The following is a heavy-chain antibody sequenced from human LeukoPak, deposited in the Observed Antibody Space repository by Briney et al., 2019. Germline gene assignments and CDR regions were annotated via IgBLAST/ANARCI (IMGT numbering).Heavy chain of an antibody. CDR3: ARDSSGTTFDY. V-gene: IGHV3-7*01. CDR1: GFTFSSYW. CDR2: ISQDGSEK. D-gene: IGHD1-7*01. J-gene: IGHJ4*02. Sequence: GGSLRLSCAASGFTFSSYWMSWVRQAPGKGLEWVGQISQDGSEKYFVDSVRGRFTFSRDNAKNSLYLQMNSLRAEDTAVYYCARDSSGTTFDYWGQGTLVTVSS.